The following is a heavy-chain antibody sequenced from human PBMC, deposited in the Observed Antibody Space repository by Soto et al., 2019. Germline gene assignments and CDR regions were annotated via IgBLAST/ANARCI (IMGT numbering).Heavy chain of an antibody. CDR2: ISSSGSTI. CDR1: GFTFSDYY. V-gene: IGHV3-11*01. D-gene: IGHD2-2*02. Sequence: QVQLVESGGGLVKPGGSLRLSCAASGFTFSDYYMSWIRQAPGKGLEWVSYISSSGSTIYYADSVKGRFTISRDNAKNSLYLQMNSLRAEDTAVYYCAREGPRYWSSTSCYKGGYFDLWGRGTLVTVSS. CDR3: AREGPRYWSSTSCYKGGYFDL. J-gene: IGHJ2*01.